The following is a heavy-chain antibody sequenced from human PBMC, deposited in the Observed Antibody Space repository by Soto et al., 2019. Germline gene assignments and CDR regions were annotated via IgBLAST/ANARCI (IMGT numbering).Heavy chain of an antibody. CDR1: GGSISSSSYY. D-gene: IGHD6-13*01. CDR2: IYYSGST. Sequence: QLQLQESGPGLVKPSETLSLTCTVSGGSISSSSYYWGWIRQPPGKGLEWIGSIYYSGSTYYNPSLKSRVTISVDTSKNQFSLKLSSVTAADTAVYYCARWVAAAGIGDYWGQGTLVTVSS. V-gene: IGHV4-39*01. J-gene: IGHJ4*02. CDR3: ARWVAAAGIGDY.